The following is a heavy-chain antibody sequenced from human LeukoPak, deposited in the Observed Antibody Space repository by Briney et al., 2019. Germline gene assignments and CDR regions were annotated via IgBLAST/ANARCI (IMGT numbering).Heavy chain of an antibody. Sequence: GSSVKVSCKASGGTFSSYAISWVRQAPGQGLEWMGRIIPILGIANYAQKFQGRVTITADKSTSTAYMELSSLRSEDTAVYYCARDCGGDCYQKTYGMDVWGQGTTVTVSS. J-gene: IGHJ6*02. CDR3: ARDCGGDCYQKTYGMDV. CDR1: GGTFSSYA. CDR2: IIPILGIA. V-gene: IGHV1-69*04. D-gene: IGHD2-21*02.